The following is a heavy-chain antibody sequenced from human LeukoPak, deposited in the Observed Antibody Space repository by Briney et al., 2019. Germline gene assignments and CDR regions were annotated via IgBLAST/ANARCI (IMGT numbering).Heavy chain of an antibody. Sequence: SETLSLTCAVYGGSFSGYYWSWIRQPPGKGLEWIGEINHSGSTNYNPSLKSRVTISVDTSNNQFSLKLSSVTAADTAVYYCARDGRFPPEVLPRYFDYWGQGTLVTVSS. CDR2: INHSGST. CDR3: ARDGRFPPEVLPRYFDY. V-gene: IGHV4-34*01. J-gene: IGHJ4*02. CDR1: GGSFSGYY. D-gene: IGHD1-26*01.